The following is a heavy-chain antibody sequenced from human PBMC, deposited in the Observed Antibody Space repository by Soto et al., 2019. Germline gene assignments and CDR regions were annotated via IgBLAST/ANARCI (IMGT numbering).Heavy chain of an antibody. J-gene: IGHJ4*02. D-gene: IGHD4-17*01. Sequence: GGSLRLSCAASGFTFSIYWMHWVRQVPGKGLVWVSRINADGNYTSNADFVKGRFTVSRDNAKNTLYLQMDSLRAEDTAVYFCARGGAYGDYRSDYWGQGTLVTVSS. CDR3: ARGGAYGDYRSDY. CDR1: GFTFSIYW. V-gene: IGHV3-74*01. CDR2: INADGNYT.